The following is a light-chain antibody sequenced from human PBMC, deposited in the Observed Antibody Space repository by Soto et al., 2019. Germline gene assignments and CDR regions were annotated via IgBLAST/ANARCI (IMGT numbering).Light chain of an antibody. CDR3: QEYKSAT. CDR1: QSISDW. V-gene: IGKV1-5*01. CDR2: DAS. J-gene: IGKJ2*01. Sequence: DIQMTQSPSTLSASVGDRVTITCRASQSISDWLAWYQQIPGRAPKLLIYDASTLQSGVPSRFSGSGSGTEFILTIRSLQPDDSATYYCQEYKSATFGQGTKLQIK.